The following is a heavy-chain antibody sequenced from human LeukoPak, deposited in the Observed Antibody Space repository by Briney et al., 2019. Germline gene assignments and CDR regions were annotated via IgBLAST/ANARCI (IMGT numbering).Heavy chain of an antibody. V-gene: IGHV4-4*07. CDR3: ARIAAAGPSYYYYMDV. CDR2: IYTSGST. Sequence: SETLSLTCTVSGGSISSYYWSWIRQPAGKGLEWIGRIYTSGSTNYNPSLKSRVTISVDTSKNQFSLKLSSVTAADTAVYYCARIAAAGPSYYYYMDVWGKGTTVTVSS. J-gene: IGHJ6*03. D-gene: IGHD6-13*01. CDR1: GGSISSYY.